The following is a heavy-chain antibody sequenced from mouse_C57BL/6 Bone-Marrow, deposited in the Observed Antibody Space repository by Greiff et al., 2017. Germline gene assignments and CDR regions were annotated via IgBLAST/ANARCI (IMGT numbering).Heavy chain of an antibody. J-gene: IGHJ3*01. CDR3: AREDSSGYLFAY. Sequence: VQLQQPGAELVKPGASVKLSCKASGYTFTSYWMHWVKQRPGQGLEWIGMIHPNSGSTNYNEKFKSKATLTVDKSSSTAYMQLSSLTSEDSAVYYCAREDSSGYLFAYWGQGTLVTVSA. CDR1: GYTFTSYW. V-gene: IGHV1-64*01. CDR2: IHPNSGST. D-gene: IGHD3-2*02.